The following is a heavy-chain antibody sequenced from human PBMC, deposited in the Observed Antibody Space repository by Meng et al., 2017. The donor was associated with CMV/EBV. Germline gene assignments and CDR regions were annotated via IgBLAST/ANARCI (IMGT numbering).Heavy chain of an antibody. Sequence: SETLSLTCSVFGGSIKAYYWTWIRQPPGKGLEWIGYISYSGPTNYNPSLKSRVSMSLGTSKNQFSLRLTSVAAADTALYFCARGGRIAASATQYWGQGMLVTVSS. V-gene: IGHV4-59*01. J-gene: IGHJ4*02. CDR3: ARGGRIAASATQY. CDR1: GGSIKAYY. D-gene: IGHD6-13*01. CDR2: ISYSGPT.